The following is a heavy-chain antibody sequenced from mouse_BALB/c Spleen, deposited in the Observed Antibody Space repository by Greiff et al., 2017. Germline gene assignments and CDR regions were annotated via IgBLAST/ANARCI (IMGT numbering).Heavy chain of an antibody. CDR1: GFTFSSYG. V-gene: IGHV5-6*01. D-gene: IGHD1-1*01. J-gene: IGHJ2*01. CDR2: ISSGGSYT. CDR3: ARTTVVAHYFDY. Sequence: EVKLMESGGDLVKPGGSLKLSCAASGFTFSSYGMSWVRQTPDKRLEWVATISSGGSYTYYPDSVKGRFTISRDNAKNTLYLQMSSLKSEDTAMYYCARTTVVAHYFDYWGQGTTLTVSS.